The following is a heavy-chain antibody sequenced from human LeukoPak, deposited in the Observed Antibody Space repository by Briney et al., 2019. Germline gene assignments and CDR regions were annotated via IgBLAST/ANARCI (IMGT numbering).Heavy chain of an antibody. CDR2: IYPGDSDT. D-gene: IGHD6-13*01. CDR1: GYTFTSYG. Sequence: GASVKVSCKASGYTFTSYGISWVRQMPGKGLEWMGIIYPGDSDTRYSPSFQGQVTISADKSISTAYLQWSSLKASDTAMYYCARLRYSSSSPSDYWGQGTLVTVSS. CDR3: ARLRYSSSSPSDY. V-gene: IGHV5-51*01. J-gene: IGHJ4*02.